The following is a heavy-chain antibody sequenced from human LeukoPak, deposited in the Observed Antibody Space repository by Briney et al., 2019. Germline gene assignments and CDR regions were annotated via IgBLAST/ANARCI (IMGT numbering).Heavy chain of an antibody. V-gene: IGHV4-4*09. CDR1: GGSISSYY. CDR3: ARGLAKYYFDY. CDR2: IYTSGST. D-gene: IGHD5-12*01. Sequence: SETLSLTCTVSGGSISSYYWSWIRQPPGKGLEWIGYIYTSGSTNYNPSLKSRVTISVDTSKNQFSLKLSSVTAADTAVYYCARGLAKYYFDYWGQGTLVTVSS. J-gene: IGHJ4*02.